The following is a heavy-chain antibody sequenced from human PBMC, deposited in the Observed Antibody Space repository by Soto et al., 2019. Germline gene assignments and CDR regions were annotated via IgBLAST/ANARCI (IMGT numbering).Heavy chain of an antibody. J-gene: IGHJ3*02. V-gene: IGHV3-33*01. CDR3: ARKGPPRDAFDI. CDR2: IWYDGSNK. Sequence: HPGGSLRLSCAASGFTFSSYGMHWVRQAPGKGLEWVAVIWYDGSNKYYADSVKGRFTISRDNSKNTLYLQMNSLRAEDTAMYYCARKGPPRDAFDIWGQGTMVTVSS. CDR1: GFTFSSYG.